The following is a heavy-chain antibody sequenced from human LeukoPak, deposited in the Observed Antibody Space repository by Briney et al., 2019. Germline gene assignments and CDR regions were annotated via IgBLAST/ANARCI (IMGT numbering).Heavy chain of an antibody. J-gene: IGHJ6*03. CDR2: ISAYNGNT. CDR3: ARDGIAYCGGDCSRPLYYYYYMDV. V-gene: IGHV1-18*01. Sequence: ASAKVSCKASGYTFTSYGISWVRQAPGQGLEWMGWISAYNGNTNYAQKLQGRVTMTTDTSTSTAYMELRSLRSDDTAVYYCARDGIAYCGGDCSRPLYYYYYMDVWGKGTTVTISS. CDR1: GYTFTSYG. D-gene: IGHD2-21*02.